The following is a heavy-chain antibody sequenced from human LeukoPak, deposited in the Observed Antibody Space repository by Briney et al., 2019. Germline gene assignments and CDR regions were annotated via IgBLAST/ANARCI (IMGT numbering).Heavy chain of an antibody. CDR1: GGSISSRSYY. D-gene: IGHD3-10*01. V-gene: IGHV4-61*01. Sequence: PSETLSLTCTVSGGSISSRSYYWSWIRQPPGKGLEWIGYIYYSGSTNYNPSLKSRVTISVDTSKNQFSLKLSSVTAADTAVYYCARVASGGSGSYWFDPWGQGTLVTVSS. CDR2: IYYSGST. J-gene: IGHJ5*02. CDR3: ARVASGGSGSYWFDP.